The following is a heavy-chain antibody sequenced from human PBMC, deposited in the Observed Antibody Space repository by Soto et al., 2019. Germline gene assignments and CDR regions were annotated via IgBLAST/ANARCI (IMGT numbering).Heavy chain of an antibody. CDR2: ISGSGGST. Sequence: AGGSLRLSCAASGFPFSNYAMSWVRQAPGKGLEWVSAISGSGGSTYYADSVKGRFTISRDNSKNILYLQMNSLRAEDTALYYCAKDLTYGGKVGHWFDPWGQGTLVTVSS. CDR3: AKDLTYGGKVGHWFDP. J-gene: IGHJ5*02. V-gene: IGHV3-23*01. CDR1: GFPFSNYA. D-gene: IGHD1-26*01.